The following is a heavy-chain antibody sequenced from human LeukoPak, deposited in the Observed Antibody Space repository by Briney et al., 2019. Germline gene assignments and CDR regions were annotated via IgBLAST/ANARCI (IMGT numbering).Heavy chain of an antibody. J-gene: IGHJ4*02. CDR2: IDGDGSST. Sequence: GGSLRLSCAASGFTFSNYWMHWVRQAPGKGLVWVSRIDGDGSSTSYADSVKGRFTISRDNAKNTLYLQMTSQRAEDTAVYYCARTIVGAAFDYWGQGTLVTVSS. D-gene: IGHD1-26*01. CDR3: ARTIVGAAFDY. V-gene: IGHV3-74*01. CDR1: GFTFSNYW.